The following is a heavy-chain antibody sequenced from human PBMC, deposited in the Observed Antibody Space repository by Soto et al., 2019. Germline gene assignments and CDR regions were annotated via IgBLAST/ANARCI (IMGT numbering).Heavy chain of an antibody. CDR1: GRSFSGYY. Sequence: SATLSLTCAVDGRSFSGYYWRWIRQPPGKGLEWIGEINHSGSTNYNPSLKSRVTISVDTSKNQFSLKLSSVTAADTAVYYCANLDMITFGGVIGPNDEFDIWGQGTMVT. J-gene: IGHJ3*02. D-gene: IGHD3-16*02. V-gene: IGHV4-34*01. CDR3: ANLDMITFGGVIGPNDEFDI. CDR2: INHSGST.